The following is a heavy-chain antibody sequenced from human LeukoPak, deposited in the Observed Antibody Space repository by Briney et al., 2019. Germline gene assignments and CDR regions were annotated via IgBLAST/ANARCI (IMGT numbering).Heavy chain of an antibody. CDR3: ARSNHDAFDI. Sequence: TGGSLRLSCAASGFTFSSYAMHWVRQAPGKGLEWVAVISYDGSNKYYADSVKGRFTISRDNSKNALYLQINSLRAEDTAVYYCARSNHDAFDIWGQGTMVTVSS. J-gene: IGHJ3*02. D-gene: IGHD1-14*01. V-gene: IGHV3-30*04. CDR1: GFTFSSYA. CDR2: ISYDGSNK.